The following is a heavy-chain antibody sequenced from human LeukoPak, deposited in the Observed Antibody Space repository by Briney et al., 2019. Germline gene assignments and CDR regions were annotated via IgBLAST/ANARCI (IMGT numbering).Heavy chain of an antibody. CDR2: IGYEGVHK. CDR3: ARGDPHGAYFDY. CDR1: GFTFNNFG. V-gene: IGHV3-30*02. D-gene: IGHD5-24*01. Sequence: GGSLRLSRAASGFTFNNFGMHWVRQAPGKGLEWVSFIGYEGVHKYYADSVRGRFTISRDNAKNSLYLQMNSLRAEDTAVYYCARGDPHGAYFDYWGQGALVTVSS. J-gene: IGHJ4*02.